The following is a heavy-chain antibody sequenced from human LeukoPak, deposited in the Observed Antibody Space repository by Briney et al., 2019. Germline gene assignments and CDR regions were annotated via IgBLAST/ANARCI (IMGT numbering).Heavy chain of an antibody. Sequence: ASVKVSCKASGYTFTGYYMHWVRQAPGQGLEWMGWINPNHGDTNYAQKLQGRVTMTTDTSTSTAYMELRSLRSDDTAVYYCARDVELLWSGYYFGRSLSVDFDYWGQGTLVTVSS. V-gene: IGHV1-18*04. CDR2: INPNHGDT. CDR1: GYTFTGYY. D-gene: IGHD3-3*01. CDR3: ARDVELLWSGYYFGRSLSVDFDY. J-gene: IGHJ4*02.